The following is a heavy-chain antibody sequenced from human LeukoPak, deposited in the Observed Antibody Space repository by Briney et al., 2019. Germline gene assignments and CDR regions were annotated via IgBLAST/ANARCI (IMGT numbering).Heavy chain of an antibody. D-gene: IGHD3-22*01. Sequence: PGGSLRLSCAASGFTFNDYYMNWIRQAPGKGLEWVSYISSSGSTIYYADSVKGRFTISRDNAKNSLYLQMNSLRAEDTAVYYCARRRNYYDSSGFDPWGQGTLVTVSS. CDR2: ISSSGSTI. CDR3: ARRRNYYDSSGFDP. J-gene: IGHJ5*02. V-gene: IGHV3-11*04. CDR1: GFTFNDYY.